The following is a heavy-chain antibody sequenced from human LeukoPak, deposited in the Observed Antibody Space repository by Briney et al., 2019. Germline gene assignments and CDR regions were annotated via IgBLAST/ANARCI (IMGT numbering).Heavy chain of an antibody. CDR1: GFTFITYA. V-gene: IGHV3-21*01. CDR2: IMGDSSYT. CDR3: ARYGASSSTSYMDL. Sequence: GRSLRLAFAAVGFTFITYATSWVRQAAGEGLKWGSCIMGDSSYTYYADSVGARFKISRHSTKNSLYLQMNTLRAEHTAMYQCARYGASSSTSYMDLWGQGTLVTVSS. D-gene: IGHD2-2*01. J-gene: IGHJ4*02.